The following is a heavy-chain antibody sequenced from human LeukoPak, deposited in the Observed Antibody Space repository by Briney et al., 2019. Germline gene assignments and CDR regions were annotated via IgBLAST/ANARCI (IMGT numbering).Heavy chain of an antibody. J-gene: IGHJ6*03. CDR3: AKGFAAAGLRNYYYMDV. D-gene: IGHD6-13*01. CDR1: GFTFSSYA. Sequence: GGSLRLSCAASGFTFSSYAMSWVRQAPGKGLEWVSAISGSGGSTYYADSVRGRFTISRDNSKNTLYLQMYSLRAEDTAVYYCAKGFAAAGLRNYYYMDVWGKGTTVTVSS. CDR2: ISGSGGST. V-gene: IGHV3-23*01.